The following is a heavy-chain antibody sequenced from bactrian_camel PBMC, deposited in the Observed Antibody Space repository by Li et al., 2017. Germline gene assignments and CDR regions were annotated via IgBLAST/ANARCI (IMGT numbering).Heavy chain of an antibody. D-gene: IGHD3*01. CDR3: AAAWDGFLPFFCY. V-gene: IGHV3S1*01. CDR1: GFTFSNNW. J-gene: IGHJ6*01. CDR2: IYTGDGST. Sequence: HVQLVESGGGLVQPGGSLRLSCAASGFTFSNNWMHWVRQAPGKGLEWVSSIYTGDGSTNSADSVKGRFTISKDIAKDTLYLQMNGLGSEDTAVYYCAAAWDGFLPFFCYWGQGTQVTVS.